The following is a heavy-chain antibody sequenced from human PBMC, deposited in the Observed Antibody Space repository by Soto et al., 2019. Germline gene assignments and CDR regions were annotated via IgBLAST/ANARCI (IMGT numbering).Heavy chain of an antibody. J-gene: IGHJ3*01. CDR1: GYTFSNFG. D-gene: IGHD3-9*01. CDR3: ARWAFAKNDWYSGNFDL. V-gene: IGHV1-18*04. CDR2: ISTSDGNT. Sequence: QAQLVQSGSELKNPGASVKVSCKASGYTFSNFGISWVRQAPGQGPEWMGWISTSDGNTNYGQKFNGRVTMTTDASTTTAHMELRSLTSDDTAVYYCARWAFAKNDWYSGNFDLWGQGTLVIVS.